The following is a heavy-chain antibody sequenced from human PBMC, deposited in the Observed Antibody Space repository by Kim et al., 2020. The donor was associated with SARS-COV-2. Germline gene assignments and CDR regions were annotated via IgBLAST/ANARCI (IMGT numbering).Heavy chain of an antibody. CDR2: ISYDGSNK. D-gene: IGHD3-10*01. CDR3: ARGDGSGSYSAY. V-gene: IGHV3-30*04. CDR1: GFTFSSYA. J-gene: IGHJ4*02. Sequence: GGSLRLSCAASGFTFSSYAMHWVRQAPGKGLEWVAVISYDGSNKYKADSVKGRFTISRDNTKNTLYLQMNSLRAEDTAVYYCARGDGSGSYSAYWGQGTLVTVSS.